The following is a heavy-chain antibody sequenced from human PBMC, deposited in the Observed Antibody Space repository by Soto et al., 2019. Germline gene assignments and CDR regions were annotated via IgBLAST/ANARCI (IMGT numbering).Heavy chain of an antibody. CDR2: TYYRSKWYN. D-gene: IGHD3-10*01. Sequence: QTLSLTCAISGDSVSSNSAAWNWIRQSPSRGLEWLGRTYYRSKWYNDYAVSVKSRITINPDTSKNQFSLQLKYVSPEDTAVYHCARGLNYFGSGSPSYGLDVWGQGTTVTVSS. CDR3: ARGLNYFGSGSPSYGLDV. CDR1: GDSVSSNSAA. J-gene: IGHJ6*02. V-gene: IGHV6-1*01.